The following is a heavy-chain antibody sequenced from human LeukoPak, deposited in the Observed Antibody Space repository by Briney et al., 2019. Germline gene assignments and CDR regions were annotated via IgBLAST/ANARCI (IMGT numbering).Heavy chain of an antibody. Sequence: SETLSLTCTVSGGSISSYYWSWIRQPPGKGLEWIGYIYYSGSTNYNPSLKSRVTISVDTSKNQFSLKLSSVTAADTAVYYCARGIAAAGYFDYWGQGTLVTVSS. J-gene: IGHJ4*02. CDR3: ARGIAAAGYFDY. CDR1: GGSISSYY. D-gene: IGHD6-13*01. V-gene: IGHV4-59*08. CDR2: IYYSGST.